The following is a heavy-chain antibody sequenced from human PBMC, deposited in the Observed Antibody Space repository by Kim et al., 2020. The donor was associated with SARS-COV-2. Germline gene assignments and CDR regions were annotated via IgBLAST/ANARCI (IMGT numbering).Heavy chain of an antibody. J-gene: IGHJ6*03. V-gene: IGHV1-8*01. CDR1: GYTFTSYD. CDR2: MNPNSGNT. CDR3: AREGWVIAAPRYVYYYYMDV. D-gene: IGHD6-13*01. Sequence: ASVKVSCKASGYTFTSYDINWVRQATGQGLEWMGWMNPNSGNTGYAQKFQGRVTMTRNTSISTAYMELSSLRSEDTAVYYCAREGWVIAAPRYVYYYYMDVWGKGTTVTVSS.